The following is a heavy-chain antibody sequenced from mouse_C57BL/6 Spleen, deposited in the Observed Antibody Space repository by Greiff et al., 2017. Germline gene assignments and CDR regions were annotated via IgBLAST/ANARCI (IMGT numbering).Heavy chain of an antibody. Sequence: VQLVESGAELVRPGASVKLSCKASGYTFTDYYINWVKQRPGQGLEWIARIYPGSGNTYYNEKFKGKATLTAEKSSSTAYMQLSSLTSEDSAVYFCARSDYDRYFDVWGTGTTVTVSS. CDR3: ARSDYDRYFDV. CDR2: IYPGSGNT. CDR1: GYTFTDYY. J-gene: IGHJ1*03. V-gene: IGHV1-76*01. D-gene: IGHD2-4*01.